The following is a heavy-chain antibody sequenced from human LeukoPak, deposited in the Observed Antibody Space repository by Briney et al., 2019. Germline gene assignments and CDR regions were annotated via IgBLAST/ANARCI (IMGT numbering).Heavy chain of an antibody. J-gene: IGHJ4*02. CDR1: GGSISSYY. Sequence: SETLSLTCTVSGGSISSYYWSWIRQPPGKGLEWIGYIYYSGSTNYNPSLKSRVTISVDTSKNQFSLKLSSVTAADTAVYYCARASSGWYGLFDYWGQGTLVTVSS. CDR3: ARASSGWYGLFDY. D-gene: IGHD6-19*01. CDR2: IYYSGST. V-gene: IGHV4-59*12.